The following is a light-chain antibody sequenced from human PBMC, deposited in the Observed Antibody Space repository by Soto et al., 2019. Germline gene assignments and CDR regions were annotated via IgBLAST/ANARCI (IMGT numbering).Light chain of an antibody. J-gene: IGKJ1*01. V-gene: IGKV3-20*01. Sequence: EIVLTQSPGTLSLSPGERATLSCRASQSVSNNYLAWYQQKPGQAPRLLIYGASNRATGIPDRFSGSGSGTDFTLTISRLEPEDFAVYDCQQFSSSPAPFGQGTKVEI. CDR3: QQFSSSPAP. CDR2: GAS. CDR1: QSVSNNY.